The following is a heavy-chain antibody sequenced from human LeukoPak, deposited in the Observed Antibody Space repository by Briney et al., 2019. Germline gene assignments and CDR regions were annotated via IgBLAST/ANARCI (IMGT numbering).Heavy chain of an antibody. CDR3: VRDNSRGQSLGVIY. CDR2: INGDSSTI. J-gene: IGHJ4*02. V-gene: IGHV3-48*01. Sequence: GRSLRLSCAASGFSFSTHNMNWVRQAPGKGLQWISYINGDSSTIQYADSVRGRFTTSRDNAKNSLYLQMNSLRAEDTAVYYCVRDNSRGQSLGVIYWGQGSLVTVSS. CDR1: GFSFSTHN. D-gene: IGHD3-22*01.